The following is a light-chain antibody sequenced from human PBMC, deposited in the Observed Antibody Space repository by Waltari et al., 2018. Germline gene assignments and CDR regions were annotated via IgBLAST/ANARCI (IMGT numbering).Light chain of an antibody. CDR1: QSIANY. V-gene: IGKV1-39*01. CDR3: QQTYSTVET. CDR2: GAS. J-gene: IGKJ3*01. Sequence: DIQMTQSPSSLSASVGDRVTITCRASQSIANYLHWYQQKPGKAPKLLIYGASILESGVPSRFTGSGSGTDFTLTISSLQHEDFAVYYCQQTYSTVETFGPGTRVDIK.